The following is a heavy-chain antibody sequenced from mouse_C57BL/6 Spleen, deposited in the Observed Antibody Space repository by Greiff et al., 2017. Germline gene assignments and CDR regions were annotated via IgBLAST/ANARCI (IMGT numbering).Heavy chain of an antibody. Sequence: QVQLQQPGAELVMPGASVKLSCKASGYTFTSYWMHWVKQRPGQGLEWIGEIDPSDSYTNYNQKFKGKSTLPVEKASSTAYMELHSLTCEDSAVYVCARSRPKGEYFDYWAHCTTRTVPS. CDR3: ARSRPKGEYFDY. CDR2: IDPSDSYT. V-gene: IGHV1-69*01. CDR1: GYTFTSYW. J-gene: IGHJ2*01.